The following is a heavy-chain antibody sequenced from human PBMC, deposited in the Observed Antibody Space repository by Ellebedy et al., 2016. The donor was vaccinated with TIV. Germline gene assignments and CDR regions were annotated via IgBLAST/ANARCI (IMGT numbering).Heavy chain of an antibody. Sequence: GESLKISCAASGFTFSRFWMAWVRQAPGKGLEWVSAINARTGIAHYADSVKGRFTTSRDNYKSTLYLQMNSLRAEDSALYYCASPGDIDYWGQGTLVTVSA. J-gene: IGHJ4*02. CDR1: GFTFSRFW. CDR2: INARTGIA. V-gene: IGHV3-23*01. D-gene: IGHD7-27*01. CDR3: ASPGDIDY.